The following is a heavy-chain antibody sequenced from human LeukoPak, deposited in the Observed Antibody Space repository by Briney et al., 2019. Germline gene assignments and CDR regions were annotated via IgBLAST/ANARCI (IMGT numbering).Heavy chain of an antibody. CDR1: SGSISSSSYY. Sequence: SETLSLTCTVSSGSISSSSYYWGWIRQPPGKGLEWIGNIYYSGRTNYNPSLKSRVTISVDTSKNQFSLKLSSVTAADTAVYYCARDRSLFYYDSSDGAAFDIWGQGTMVTVSS. CDR2: IYYSGRT. D-gene: IGHD3-22*01. CDR3: ARDRSLFYYDSSDGAAFDI. J-gene: IGHJ3*02. V-gene: IGHV4-39*07.